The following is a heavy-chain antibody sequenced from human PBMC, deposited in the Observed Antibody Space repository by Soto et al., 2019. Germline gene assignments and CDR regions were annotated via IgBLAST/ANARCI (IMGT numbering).Heavy chain of an antibody. CDR1: GGSMRSSY. Sequence: QVPLQESGPGLAKPSETLSLTCTVSGGSMRSSYWCWIRQPPGKGLEWMGYIYDSGTTNYNPSLKKRVTTSVDTTKNQFSLKLNAMTAADTAVYYCAKGGSQGKGHTFDSWGQGTLVTVSS. CDR2: IYDSGTT. V-gene: IGHV4-59*12. CDR3: AKGGSQGKGHTFDS. D-gene: IGHD3-16*01. J-gene: IGHJ4*02.